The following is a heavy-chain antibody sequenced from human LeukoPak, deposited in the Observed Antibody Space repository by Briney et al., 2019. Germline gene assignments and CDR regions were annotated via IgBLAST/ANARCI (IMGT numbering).Heavy chain of an antibody. CDR1: GFTFSSYS. CDR2: ISSSSSTI. CDR3: ARFRLYGMDV. J-gene: IGHJ6*02. V-gene: IGHV3-48*01. Sequence: GGSLRLSCAAFGFTFSSYSMYWVRQAPGKGLEWVSYISSSSSTIYYADSVKGRFTISRDNAKNSLYLQMNSLRAEDTAVYYCARFRLYGMDVWGQGTTVTVSS.